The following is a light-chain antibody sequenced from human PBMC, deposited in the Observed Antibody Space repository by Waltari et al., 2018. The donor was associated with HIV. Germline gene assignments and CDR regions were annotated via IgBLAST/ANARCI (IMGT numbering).Light chain of an antibody. CDR3: ASYITRATPV. V-gene: IGLV2-14*01. J-gene: IGLJ2*01. Sequence: QSALTQPASVSGSPGQSITISCDVDDYKYVSWYQHHPGKAPKVITYDVTNRPSGLSYRFSGSTSGNTATLTISGLQPEDEADYFCASYITRATPVFGGGTKLTVL. CDR2: DVT. CDR1: DVDDYKY.